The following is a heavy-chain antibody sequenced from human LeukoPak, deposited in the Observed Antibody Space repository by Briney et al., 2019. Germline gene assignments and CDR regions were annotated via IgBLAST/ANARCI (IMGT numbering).Heavy chain of an antibody. Sequence: GGSLRLSCAVSGFTFSDHYMDWVRQAPGRGLEWVGRSRNKANSYSTEYAASVRGRFTISRDDSRNTLYLQMNSLKTEDTAVYYCTTDAGYSSRWYNYWGQGTLVTVSS. D-gene: IGHD6-13*01. CDR3: TTDAGYSSRWYNY. J-gene: IGHJ4*02. CDR2: SRNKANSYST. V-gene: IGHV3-72*01. CDR1: GFTFSDHY.